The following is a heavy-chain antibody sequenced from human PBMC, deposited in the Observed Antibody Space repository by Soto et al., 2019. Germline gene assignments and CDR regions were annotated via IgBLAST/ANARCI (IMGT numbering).Heavy chain of an antibody. CDR2: ICYSGST. V-gene: IGHV4-61*08. Sequence: SETLSLTCAVSGGSISSGGYSWSWIRQPPGKGLEWIGYICYSGSTNYNPSLKSRVTISVDTSKNQFSLKLSSVTAADTAVYYCARLRGIVVVVETPDAFDIWGQGTMVTVSS. CDR3: ARLRGIVVVVETPDAFDI. D-gene: IGHD2-15*01. J-gene: IGHJ3*02. CDR1: GGSISSGGYS.